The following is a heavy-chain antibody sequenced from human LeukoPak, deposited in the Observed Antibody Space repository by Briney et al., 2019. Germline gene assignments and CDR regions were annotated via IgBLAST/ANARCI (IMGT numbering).Heavy chain of an antibody. CDR1: GFTFSSYS. CDR2: ISSSSSYI. D-gene: IGHD4-23*01. Sequence: PGGSLRLSCAASGFTFSSYSMNWVRQAPGKGLEWVSSISSSSSYIYYTDSVKGRFTISRDNAKNSLYLQMNSLRAEDTAVYYCARAGLNYGGDFDYWGQGTLVAVSS. V-gene: IGHV3-21*01. J-gene: IGHJ4*02. CDR3: ARAGLNYGGDFDY.